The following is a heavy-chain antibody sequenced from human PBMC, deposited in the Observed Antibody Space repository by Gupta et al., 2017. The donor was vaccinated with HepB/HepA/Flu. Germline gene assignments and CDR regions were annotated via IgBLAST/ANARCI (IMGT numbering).Heavy chain of an antibody. CDR3: AREGGGWEELGGDYFDY. CDR2: ISYDGSNR. Sequence: VQLVESGGGVVQPGRSLRLSCRASGFTFSGYGMHWVRLAPGRGLEWVTSISYDGSNRKYADAVKGRFTISRDNSKNTVYVQLNSLRPEDTAVYYCAREGGGWEELGGDYFDYWGQGTLVIVSS. J-gene: IGHJ4*02. CDR1: GFTFSGYG. D-gene: IGHD1-26*01. V-gene: IGHV3-30*03.